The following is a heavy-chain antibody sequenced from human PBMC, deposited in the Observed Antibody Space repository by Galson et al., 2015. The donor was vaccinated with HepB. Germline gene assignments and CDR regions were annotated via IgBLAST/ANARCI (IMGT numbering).Heavy chain of an antibody. V-gene: IGHV1-18*01. CDR3: ARGYSGYDQLSYYYGMDV. CDR2: ISAYNGNT. J-gene: IGHJ6*02. Sequence: SVTVSCKASGSTFTSYGISWVRQAPGQGLEWMGWISAYNGNTNYAQKLQGRVTMTTDTSTSTAYMELRSLRSDDTAVYYCARGYSGYDQLSYYYGMDVWGQGTTVTVSS. CDR1: GSTFTSYG. D-gene: IGHD5-12*01.